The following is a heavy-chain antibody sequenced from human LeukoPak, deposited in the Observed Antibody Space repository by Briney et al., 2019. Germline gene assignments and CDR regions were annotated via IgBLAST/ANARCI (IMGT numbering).Heavy chain of an antibody. D-gene: IGHD4-17*01. J-gene: IGHJ4*02. CDR2: IYYSGST. Sequence: SETLSLTCTVSGGSISSYYWSWIRQRPGKGLEWIGYIYYSGSTNYNPSLKSRVTISVDTSKNQFSLKLSSVTAADAAVYYCARKDYGGTIDYWGQGTLVTVSS. CDR1: GGSISSYY. V-gene: IGHV4-59*01. CDR3: ARKDYGGTIDY.